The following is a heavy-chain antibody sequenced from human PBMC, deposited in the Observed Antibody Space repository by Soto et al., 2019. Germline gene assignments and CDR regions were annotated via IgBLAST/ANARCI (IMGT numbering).Heavy chain of an antibody. Sequence: PSETLSLTCTVSGGSLSGYYWSWIRQPPGKGLEWIGDFYSSGSPHHNPSLKNRVSISEDRSKNEFSLKLSSVTAADTAIYYCAREFYYDSSGIGFDSWGKGTLVTVS. CDR1: GGSLSGYY. CDR3: AREFYYDSSGIGFDS. D-gene: IGHD3-22*01. CDR2: FYSSGSP. V-gene: IGHV4-59*01. J-gene: IGHJ4*02.